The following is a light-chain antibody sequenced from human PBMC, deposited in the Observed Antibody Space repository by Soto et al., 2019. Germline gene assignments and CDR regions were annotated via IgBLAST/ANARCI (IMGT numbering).Light chain of an antibody. CDR1: QSIDTY. Sequence: IQMTQSPSSLSASVGDRVTITCRASQSIDTYLNWYQQKPGKAPKVLIYAASSLQSGVPSRFSGSGSGTEFTLTISSLQPDDFATYYCQQYDSYSYTFGQGTRLEIK. CDR2: AAS. CDR3: QQYDSYSYT. V-gene: IGKV1-39*01. J-gene: IGKJ5*01.